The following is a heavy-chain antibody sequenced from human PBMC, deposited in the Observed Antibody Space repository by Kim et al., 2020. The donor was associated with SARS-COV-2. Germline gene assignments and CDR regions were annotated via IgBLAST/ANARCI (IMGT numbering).Heavy chain of an antibody. Sequence: VKGIFTISRDDSRNTLYLQMNSLKTEDTAVYYCTTVLIAAAGTSLAYFDYWGQGTLVTVSS. D-gene: IGHD6-13*01. CDR3: TTVLIAAAGTSLAYFDY. J-gene: IGHJ4*02. V-gene: IGHV3-15*01.